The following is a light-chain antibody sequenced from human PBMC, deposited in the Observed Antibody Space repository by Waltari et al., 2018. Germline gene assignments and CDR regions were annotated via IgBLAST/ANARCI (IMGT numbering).Light chain of an antibody. J-gene: IGKJ4*01. CDR3: QWYGSSPLLT. CDR1: QSFSSSF. V-gene: IGKV3-20*01. Sequence: EIVLTQSPCTLSLSPGERATLSCRASQSFSSSFLAWYQQRPGQAPRLLIYGASNRAAGIPDRFSGSGSVTDFTLTISRLEPEDFAVYYCQWYGSSPLLTFGGGTTVAIK. CDR2: GAS.